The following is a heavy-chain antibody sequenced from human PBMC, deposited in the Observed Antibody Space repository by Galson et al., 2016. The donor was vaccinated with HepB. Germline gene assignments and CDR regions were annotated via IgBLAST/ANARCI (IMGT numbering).Heavy chain of an antibody. CDR3: ARRGDGYSPLDD. J-gene: IGHJ4*02. Sequence: QSGAEVKKPGESLKISCEGSGYNFNSYWIGWVRQMPGKGLEWMGIIWPGDSDARYSPSFQGQVTISVDKSFSTVYLQWSSLKASDTAMYYCARRGDGYSPLDDWGQGTPVVVSS. D-gene: IGHD5-24*01. CDR2: IWPGDSDA. V-gene: IGHV5-51*01. CDR1: GYNFNSYW.